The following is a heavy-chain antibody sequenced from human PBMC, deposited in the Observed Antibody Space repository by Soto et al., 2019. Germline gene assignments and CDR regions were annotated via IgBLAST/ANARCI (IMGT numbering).Heavy chain of an antibody. V-gene: IGHV3-9*01. CDR2: INWNSGSV. Sequence: PGGSLRLSCAASGFTFDDYAMHWVRQVPGKGLEWVSGINWNSGSVGYGDSVKGRVAISRDNAKNSLHLQMNSLSAEDTAFYYCVKDESINWYSGHFRHWGQGTLVTFSS. D-gene: IGHD6-13*01. J-gene: IGHJ1*01. CDR1: GFTFDDYA. CDR3: VKDESINWYSGHFRH.